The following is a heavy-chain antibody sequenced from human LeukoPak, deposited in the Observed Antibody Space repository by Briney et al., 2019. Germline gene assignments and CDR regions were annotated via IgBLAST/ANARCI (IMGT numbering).Heavy chain of an antibody. Sequence: GGSLRLSCAASGFTFSGYAMSWVRQAPGKGLEWVSAISGSGGSTYYADSVKGRFTISRDNSKNTLYLQMNSLRAEDTAVYYCAKDPRPYSSGWYGWYYFDYWGQGTLVTVSS. J-gene: IGHJ4*02. D-gene: IGHD6-19*01. V-gene: IGHV3-23*01. CDR3: AKDPRPYSSGWYGWYYFDY. CDR1: GFTFSGYA. CDR2: ISGSGGST.